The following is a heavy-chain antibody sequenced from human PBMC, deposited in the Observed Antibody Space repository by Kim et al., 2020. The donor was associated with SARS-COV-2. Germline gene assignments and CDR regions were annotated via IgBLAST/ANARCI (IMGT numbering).Heavy chain of an antibody. V-gene: IGHV4-34*01. D-gene: IGHD3-10*01. CDR1: GGSFSGYY. CDR2: INHSGST. J-gene: IGHJ4*02. CDR3: ARWGSGSYYSSYYFDY. Sequence: SETLSLTCAVYGGSFSGYYWSWIRQPPGKGLEWIGEINHSGSTNYNPSLKSRVTISVDTSKNQFSLKLSSVTAADTAVYYCARWGSGSYYSSYYFDYWGQGALVTVSA.